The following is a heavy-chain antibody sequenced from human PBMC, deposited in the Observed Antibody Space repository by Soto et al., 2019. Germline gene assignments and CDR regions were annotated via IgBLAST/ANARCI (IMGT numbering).Heavy chain of an antibody. CDR2: ISYDGNNK. J-gene: IGHJ3*01. CDR1: GFTFSSYG. CDR3: AKYLLLTTVTTPGT. V-gene: IGHV3-30*18. D-gene: IGHD4-17*01. Sequence: QVLLVESGGGVVQPGRSLRLSCAASGFTFSSYGMHWVRQAPGKGLEWMAVISYDGNNKYYAESVKGRFGISRDNSEKTLYLQTNSLRAEERAVYYGAKYLLLTTVTTPGTWGLATMVTVSS.